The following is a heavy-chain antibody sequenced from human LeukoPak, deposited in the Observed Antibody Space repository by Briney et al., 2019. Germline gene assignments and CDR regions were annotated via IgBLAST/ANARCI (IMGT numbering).Heavy chain of an antibody. Sequence: GGSLRLSCAASGFTFSSYSMNWVRQAPGKGLEWVSSISSSSSYIYYADSVKGRFTISRDNAKNSLYLQMNSLRAEDTAVYYCAVFLERWQRLVPDWFDPWGQGTLVTVSS. D-gene: IGHD6-13*01. V-gene: IGHV3-21*01. J-gene: IGHJ5*02. CDR2: ISSSSSYI. CDR1: GFTFSSYS. CDR3: AVFLERWQRLVPDWFDP.